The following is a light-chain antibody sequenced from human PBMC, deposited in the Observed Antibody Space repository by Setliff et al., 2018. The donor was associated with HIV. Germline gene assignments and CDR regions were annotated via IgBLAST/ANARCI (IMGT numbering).Light chain of an antibody. CDR1: SGSVSTSYY. J-gene: IGLJ3*02. Sequence: QTVVTQEPSFSVSPGGTVTLTCDLSSGSVSTSYYPSWYQQTPGQAPRTLIYSTNTRSSGVPDRFSGSILGNKAALTITGAQADDESDYYCVLYMGRGISVFGGGTKVTVL. CDR3: VLYMGRGISV. V-gene: IGLV8-61*01. CDR2: STN.